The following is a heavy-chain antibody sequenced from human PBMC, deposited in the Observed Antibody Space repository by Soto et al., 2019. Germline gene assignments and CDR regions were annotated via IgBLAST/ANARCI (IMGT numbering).Heavy chain of an antibody. Sequence: GGSLRLSCAASGFTFSIYWMHWVRQAPGKGLVWVSRINSDGSSTSYADSVKGRFTISRDNAKNTLYLQMNSLRAEDTAVYYCARAKTYGDYFDYWGQGTLVTVSS. CDR1: GFTFSIYW. D-gene: IGHD4-17*01. CDR2: INSDGSST. CDR3: ARAKTYGDYFDY. V-gene: IGHV3-74*01. J-gene: IGHJ4*02.